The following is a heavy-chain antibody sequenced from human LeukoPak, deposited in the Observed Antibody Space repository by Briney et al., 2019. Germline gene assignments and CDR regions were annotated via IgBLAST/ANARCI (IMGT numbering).Heavy chain of an antibody. CDR2: ISSSSSYI. Sequence: GGFLRLSCAASGFTFSSYSMNWVRQAPGKGLEWVSSISSSSSYIYYADSVKGRFTISRDNAKNSLYLQMNSLRAEDTAVYYCAELGITMIGGVWGKGTTVTISS. CDR3: AELGITMIGGV. J-gene: IGHJ6*04. CDR1: GFTFSSYS. V-gene: IGHV3-21*01. D-gene: IGHD3-10*02.